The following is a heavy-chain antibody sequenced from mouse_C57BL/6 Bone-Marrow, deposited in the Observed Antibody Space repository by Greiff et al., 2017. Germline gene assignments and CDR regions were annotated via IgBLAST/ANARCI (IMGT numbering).Heavy chain of an antibody. J-gene: IGHJ3*01. Sequence: ESGPGLVKPSQSLSLTCSVTGYSITSGYYWNWIRQFPGNKLEWMGYISYDGSNNYNPSLKNRISITRDTSKNQFFLKLNSVTTEDTATYYCASLLYAWFAYWGQGTLVTVSA. V-gene: IGHV3-6*01. CDR3: ASLLYAWFAY. CDR2: ISYDGSN. CDR1: GYSITSGYY. D-gene: IGHD2-3*01.